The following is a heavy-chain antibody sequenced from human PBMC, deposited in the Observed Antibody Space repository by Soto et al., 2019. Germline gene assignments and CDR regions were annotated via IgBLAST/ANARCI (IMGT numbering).Heavy chain of an antibody. J-gene: IGHJ4*02. Sequence: EVQLVESGGGLVKPGRSLRLSCTASGFTFGDYAMSWFRQAPGKGLEWVGFIRSKAYGGTTEYAASVKGRFTISRDDSKSIAYLQMNSLKTEDTAVYYCTRDTDGDWYYYGSGSPSPFDYWGQGTLVTVSS. CDR1: GFTFGDYA. CDR2: IRSKAYGGTT. CDR3: TRDTDGDWYYYGSGSPSPFDY. D-gene: IGHD3-10*01. V-gene: IGHV3-49*05.